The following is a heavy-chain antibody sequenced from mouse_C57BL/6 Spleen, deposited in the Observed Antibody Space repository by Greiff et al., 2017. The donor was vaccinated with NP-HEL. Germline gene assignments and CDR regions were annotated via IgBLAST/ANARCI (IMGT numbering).Heavy chain of an antibody. Sequence: EVKLVESGGGLVKPGGSLKLSCAASGFTFSDYGMHWVRQAPEKGLEWVAYISSGSSTIYYADTVKGRFTISSDNAKTTLFLQMTSLRSKDTAMYYCARGSTVYYDYDRFAYWGQGTLVTVSA. CDR2: ISSGSSTI. V-gene: IGHV5-17*01. D-gene: IGHD2-4*01. J-gene: IGHJ3*01. CDR3: ARGSTVYYDYDRFAY. CDR1: GFTFSDYG.